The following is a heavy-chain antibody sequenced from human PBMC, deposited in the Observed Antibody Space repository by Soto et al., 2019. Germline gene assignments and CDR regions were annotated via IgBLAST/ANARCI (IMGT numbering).Heavy chain of an antibody. D-gene: IGHD2-15*01. J-gene: IGHJ4*02. CDR1: GFSLSDARVC. CDR2: IFSNDEK. CDR3: ARIDRADLGCCVFIYSDY. Sequence: QVTLKESGPVLVKPTETLTLTCTVSGFSLSDARVCVNWIRQPPGKALEWLAHIFSNDEKSFSTSLKSRLTGSKDTCKTQVVRNMTNMDPVDTATYYCARIDRADLGCCVFIYSDYLGQGTRVTVSS. V-gene: IGHV2-26*01.